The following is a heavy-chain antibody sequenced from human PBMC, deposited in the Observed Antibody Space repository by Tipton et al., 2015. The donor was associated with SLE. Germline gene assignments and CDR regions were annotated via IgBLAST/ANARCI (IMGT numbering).Heavy chain of an antibody. CDR3: TRGDCSGGSCYSTFDY. J-gene: IGHJ4*02. V-gene: IGHV3-49*04. D-gene: IGHD2-15*01. Sequence: SLRLSCTASGFTFGDYAMSWVRQAPGKGLEWVGFIRSKAYGGTTEYAASVKGRFTISRDDSKSIAYLQMNSLKTEDTAVYYCTRGDCSGGSCYSTFDYWGQGTLVTVSS. CDR1: GFTFGDYA. CDR2: IRSKAYGGTT.